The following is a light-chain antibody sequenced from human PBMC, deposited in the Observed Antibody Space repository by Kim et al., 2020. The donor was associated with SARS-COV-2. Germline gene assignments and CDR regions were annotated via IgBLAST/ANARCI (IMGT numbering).Light chain of an antibody. Sequence: PGARASLSCRASQSVRSNVAWYQQKPGQAPRLLIYGASTRATGIPARFSGSGSGTEFTLTISSLQSEDLAVYHCQQYDDWPPWTFGQGTKVDIK. J-gene: IGKJ1*01. CDR3: QQYDDWPPWT. V-gene: IGKV3-15*01. CDR2: GAS. CDR1: QSVRSN.